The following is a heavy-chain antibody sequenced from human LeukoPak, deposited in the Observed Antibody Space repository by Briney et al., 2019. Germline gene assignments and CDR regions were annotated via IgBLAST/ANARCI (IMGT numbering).Heavy chain of an antibody. Sequence: SETLSLTCTVSGGSISSSSYYWSWIRQPPGKGLEWIGEIYHNGNTNYNPSLKSRVTISVDTSNNHFSLKLSSVTAADTAVYYCARAPGTTFDYWGHGNMVTVSS. CDR2: IYHNGNT. D-gene: IGHD4-17*01. J-gene: IGHJ4*01. CDR3: ARAPGTTFDY. V-gene: IGHV4-39*02. CDR1: GGSISSSSYY.